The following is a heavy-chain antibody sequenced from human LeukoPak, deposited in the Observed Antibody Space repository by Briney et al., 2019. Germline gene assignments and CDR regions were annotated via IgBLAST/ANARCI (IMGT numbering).Heavy chain of an antibody. CDR1: GFTFSSYE. CDR3: ARGDCSCTSCQDYYYGMDV. Sequence: GGSLRLSCAASGFTFSSYEMNWVRQAPGKGLEWVSYISSSGRTIYYADSVKGRFTISRDNAKNSLYLQTNSLRAEDTAVYYCARGDCSCTSCQDYYYGMDVWGKGTTVTVSS. J-gene: IGHJ6*04. V-gene: IGHV3-48*03. CDR2: ISSSGRTI. D-gene: IGHD2-2*01.